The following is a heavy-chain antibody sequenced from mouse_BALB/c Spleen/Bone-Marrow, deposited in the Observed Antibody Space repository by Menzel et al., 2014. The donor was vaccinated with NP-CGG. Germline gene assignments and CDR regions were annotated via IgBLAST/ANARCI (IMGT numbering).Heavy chain of an antibody. J-gene: IGHJ4*01. V-gene: IGHV1-22*01. CDR1: GYTFTEDT. Sequence: EVQLQQSGPELVKPGASVKISCKTSGYTFTEDTMHWVKQSHGKSLEWIGVINPNNGGTTYKQKFKDKAALTVDKSSSTAYMELRSLTSGDSAVYYCARDGNYAMDYWGQGTSVTVSS. CDR2: INPNNGGT. D-gene: IGHD2-1*01. CDR3: ARDGNYAMDY.